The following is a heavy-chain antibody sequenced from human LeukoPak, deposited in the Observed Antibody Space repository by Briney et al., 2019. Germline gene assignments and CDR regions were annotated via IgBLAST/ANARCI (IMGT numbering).Heavy chain of an antibody. CDR3: ARDLMPYVDPEYFDH. CDR1: GFTFSNFA. CDR2: ISSGGTTI. J-gene: IGHJ4*02. V-gene: IGHV3-48*03. Sequence: GGSLRLSCEASGFTFSNFAMDWVRQAPGKGLEWISFISSGGTTISYAESVRGRFTISRDNARNSLFLQMNSLRVEDTAVYYCARDLMPYVDPEYFDHWGQGTLVTVSS. D-gene: IGHD3-9*01.